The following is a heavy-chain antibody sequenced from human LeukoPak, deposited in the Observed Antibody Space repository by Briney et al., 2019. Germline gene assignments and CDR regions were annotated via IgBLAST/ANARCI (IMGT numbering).Heavy chain of an antibody. V-gene: IGHV3-74*01. J-gene: IGHJ4*02. CDR1: GFTFSYYW. D-gene: IGHD2/OR15-2a*01. Sequence: VGTLRLSCAASGFTFSYYWMHWVRQAPGKGLVWVSRISDDGSTTTSADSEQGRFAISRDNAKNTLYLEMNSLRAEDTAVYYCARDDGFYSDSSFQDYWGQGTLVTVSS. CDR3: ARDDGFYSDSSFQDY. CDR2: ISDDGSTT.